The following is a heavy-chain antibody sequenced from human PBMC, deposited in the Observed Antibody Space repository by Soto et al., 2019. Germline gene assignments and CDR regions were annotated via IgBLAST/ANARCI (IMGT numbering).Heavy chain of an antibody. CDR3: ASHPGGPGGCMSFVGFFV. CDR2: IIPIFGTA. CDR1: GGTFSSYA. Sequence: QVQLVQSGAEVKKPGSSVKVSCKASGGTFSSYAISWVRQAPGQGLEWMGGIIPIFGTANYAQKFQGRVTTTRGGFPKNGYKEPSSLGIYDMAVFFCASHPGGPGGCMSFVGFFVWGQGTMVTVSS. J-gene: IGHJ3*01. V-gene: IGHV1-69*01. D-gene: IGHD1-26*01.